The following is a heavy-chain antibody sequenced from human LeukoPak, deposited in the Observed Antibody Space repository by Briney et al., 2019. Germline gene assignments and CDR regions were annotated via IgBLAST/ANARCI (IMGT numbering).Heavy chain of an antibody. V-gene: IGHV3-74*01. D-gene: IGHD2-21*01. CDR3: ARDAVYCGGDCYLFDP. Sequence: TGGSLRLSCAVSGFTFSNFWMHWVRQAPGKGLVWVSRIDTDGSSTRYEDSVKGRFTISRDNAKNMLYLQMNSLRAEDTAVYYCARDAVYCGGDCYLFDPWGQGTLVTVSS. CDR2: IDTDGSST. J-gene: IGHJ5*02. CDR1: GFTFSNFW.